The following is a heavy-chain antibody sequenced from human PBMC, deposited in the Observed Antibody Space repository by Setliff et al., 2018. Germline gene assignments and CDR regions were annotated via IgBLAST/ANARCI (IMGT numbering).Heavy chain of an antibody. CDR3: GRFALAMAGPDDF. J-gene: IGHJ4*02. D-gene: IGHD3-3*02. V-gene: IGHV1-69*05. CDR2: IIPIFGTS. CDR1: GGTFSISS. Sequence: VASVKVSCKASGGTFSISSISWVRQAPGQGLEWMGNIIPIFGTSTYAQNFQGRVTISTDESTSTSYMELTGLRSDDTAVYYCGRFALAMAGPDDFWGQGTQVTVSS.